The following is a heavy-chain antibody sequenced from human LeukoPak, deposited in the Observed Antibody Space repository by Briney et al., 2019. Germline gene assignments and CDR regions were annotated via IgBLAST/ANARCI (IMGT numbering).Heavy chain of an antibody. CDR3: AKDPQTGWYFDY. Sequence: GGSLRPSCAASGFTFSSYAMSWVRQAPGKGLEWVSAISGSGGSTYYADSVKGRFTISRDNSKNTLYPQMDSLRAEDTAVYYCAKDPQTGWYFDYWGQGTLVTVSS. V-gene: IGHV3-23*01. CDR1: GFTFSSYA. CDR2: ISGSGGST. D-gene: IGHD2-15*01. J-gene: IGHJ4*02.